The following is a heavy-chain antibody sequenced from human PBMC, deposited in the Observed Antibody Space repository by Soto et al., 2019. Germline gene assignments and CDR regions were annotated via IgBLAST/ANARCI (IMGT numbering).Heavy chain of an antibody. CDR1: GFTFSSYA. D-gene: IGHD2-15*01. J-gene: IGHJ6*02. CDR2: ISGSGGST. CDR3: AKRGGGSFYFRCCMDV. Sequence: EVQLLESGGGLVQPGGSLRLSCAASGFTFSSYAMSWVRQAPGKGLEWVSAISGSGGSTYYADSVKGRFTIYRDNSKNTLYLQMNSLRAEDTAVYYCAKRGGGSFYFRCCMDVWGQGTTVTVSS. V-gene: IGHV3-23*01.